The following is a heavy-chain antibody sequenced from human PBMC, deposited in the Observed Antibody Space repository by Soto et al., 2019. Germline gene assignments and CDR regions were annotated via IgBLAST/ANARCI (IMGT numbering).Heavy chain of an antibody. D-gene: IGHD6-13*01. J-gene: IGHJ6*02. CDR2: ISSSSSTI. CDR3: ARDPYSSSWYYYYYGMDV. V-gene: IGHV3-48*02. CDR1: GFTFSSYS. Sequence: GGSLRLSCAASGFTFSSYSMNWVRQAPGRGLEWVSYISSSSSTIYYADSVKGRFTISRDNAKNSLYLQMNSLRDEDTAVYYCARDPYSSSWYYYYYGMDVWGQGTTVTVSS.